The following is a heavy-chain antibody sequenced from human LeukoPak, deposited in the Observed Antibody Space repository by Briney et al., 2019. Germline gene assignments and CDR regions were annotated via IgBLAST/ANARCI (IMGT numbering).Heavy chain of an antibody. D-gene: IGHD6-13*01. CDR1: GFTFSSYA. V-gene: IGHV3-23*01. CDR3: AKMLTGIAAAGTEDWFDP. CDR2: ISGSGSST. Sequence: PGGSLRLSCAASGFTFSSYAMSWVRQAPGKELEWVSAISGSGSSTYYADSVKGRFSISRDNSENTLYLQMNSLRAEDTAVYYCAKMLTGIAAAGTEDWFDPWGQGTLVTVSS. J-gene: IGHJ5*02.